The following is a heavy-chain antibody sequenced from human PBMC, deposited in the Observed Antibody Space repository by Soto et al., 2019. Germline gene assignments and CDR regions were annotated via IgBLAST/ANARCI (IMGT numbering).Heavy chain of an antibody. J-gene: IGHJ6*02. CDR1: GYTFSNYG. CDR3: SRFIMVGGWFDPNYYHGMDV. Sequence: QVQLVQSGAEVKKPGASVTVSCTTSGYTFSNYGINWVRQAPGQGLEWVGWISGYNGNTNYAQTVQGRVTITTDTSTGTVYMELRSLKSDDTAIYYCSRFIMVGGWFDPNYYHGMDVWGQGTTVTVSS. V-gene: IGHV1-18*01. CDR2: ISGYNGNT. D-gene: IGHD6-19*01.